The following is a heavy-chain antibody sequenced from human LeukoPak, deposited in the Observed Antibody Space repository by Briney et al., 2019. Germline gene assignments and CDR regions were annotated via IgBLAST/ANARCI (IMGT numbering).Heavy chain of an antibody. J-gene: IGHJ6*04. D-gene: IGHD3-10*01. Sequence: SETLSLTCTVSGYSISSGYYWGWIRQPPGKGLEWIGSIYYSGSTYYNPSLKSRVIISVDTSKNQFSLKLSSVTAADTAVYYCAREPHSMKYYYGSGSLAGILDVWGKGTTVTVSS. CDR1: GYSISSGYY. CDR3: AREPHSMKYYYGSGSLAGILDV. V-gene: IGHV4-38-2*02. CDR2: IYYSGST.